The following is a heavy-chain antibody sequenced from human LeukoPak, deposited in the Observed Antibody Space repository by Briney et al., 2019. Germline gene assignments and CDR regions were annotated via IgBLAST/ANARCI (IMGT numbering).Heavy chain of an antibody. CDR2: ISGCGGST. Sequence: PGGSLRLSCAASGFTFSSYAMSWVRQAPGKGLEWVSGISGCGGSTYYADSVKGRFTISRDNSRNTLYLQMNSPRAEDTAVYYCAILPGYSSGWYEVNYWGQGTLVTVSS. D-gene: IGHD6-13*01. V-gene: IGHV3-23*01. CDR1: GFTFSSYA. CDR3: AILPGYSSGWYEVNY. J-gene: IGHJ4*02.